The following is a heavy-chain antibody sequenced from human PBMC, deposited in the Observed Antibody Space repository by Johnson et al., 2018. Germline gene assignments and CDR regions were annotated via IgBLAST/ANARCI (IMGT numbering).Heavy chain of an antibody. D-gene: IGHD6-13*01. CDR3: ARSLLPIAGDYYYMDV. J-gene: IGHJ6*03. V-gene: IGHV3-48*01. CDR1: GFTFGDYA. CDR2: ISSSSSTI. Sequence: VQLVESGGGLVQPGRSLRLSCTASGFTFGDYAMSWFRQAPGKGLEWVSYISSSSSTIYYADSVKGRFTISRDNAKNSLYLQMNSLRAEDTAVYYCARSLLPIAGDYYYMDVWGKGTTVTVSS.